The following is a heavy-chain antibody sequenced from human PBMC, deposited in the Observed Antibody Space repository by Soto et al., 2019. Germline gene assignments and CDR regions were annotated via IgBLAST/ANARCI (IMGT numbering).Heavy chain of an antibody. CDR2: ISWDGADT. CDR1: GFPFDDYS. D-gene: IGHD3-22*01. V-gene: IGHV3-43*01. J-gene: IGHJ5*02. CDR3: AKDLQPTDYYDSSGYDT. Sequence: GGSLRLSCAASGFPFDDYSMNWVRQVPGKGLEWVSLISWDGADTYYADSVKGRFTISRDNSKNTLYLQMNSLRAEDTAVYYCAKDLQPTDYYDSSGYDTWGQGTLVTVSS.